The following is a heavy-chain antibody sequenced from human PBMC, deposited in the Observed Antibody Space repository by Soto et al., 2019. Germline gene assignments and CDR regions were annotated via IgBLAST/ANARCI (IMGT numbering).Heavy chain of an antibody. V-gene: IGHV4-61*01. CDR3: ARGMYKSGWNLDL. CDR1: GGSVSSATYF. D-gene: IGHD6-19*01. CDR2: ILYSGSS. Sequence: PSETLSLTCPVSGGSVSSATYFWSWVRQPPGGGLEWIAYILYSGSSMYNPSLKSRVTISLSTSKTQFSLRLTPVTAADTAVYYCARGMYKSGWNLDLWGQGIVVTVSS. J-gene: IGHJ5*02.